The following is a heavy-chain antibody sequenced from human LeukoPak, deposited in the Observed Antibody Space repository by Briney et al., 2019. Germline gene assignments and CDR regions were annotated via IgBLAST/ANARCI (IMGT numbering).Heavy chain of an antibody. CDR2: IKQDGSEK. J-gene: IGHJ3*02. D-gene: IGHD2-2*02. Sequence: PGGSLRLSCVASGFTCRSYWMSWVRQAPGKGLEWVANIKQDGSEKYYVDSVKGRFTISRDNTKNSLFLQMNSLRAEDTAVYYCARGWGDCTTVSCYTGGDVFDMWGQGTMVTVSS. CDR1: GFTCRSYW. V-gene: IGHV3-7*01. CDR3: ARGWGDCTTVSCYTGGDVFDM.